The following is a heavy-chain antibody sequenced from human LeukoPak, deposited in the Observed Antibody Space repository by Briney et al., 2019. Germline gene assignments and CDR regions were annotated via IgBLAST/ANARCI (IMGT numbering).Heavy chain of an antibody. CDR1: GVNFKSLW. D-gene: IGHD4-23*01. CDR2: INVRDATT. J-gene: IGHJ3*01. V-gene: IGHV3-23*01. Sequence: GYLGVPCGNSGVNFKSLWMSWVRQATRKGLEWVSAINVRDATTYYTASVKGRFAISRDNSKNTLYLQMTSLRGEDTGKYYCAKSNSGGPTALDFWGQGTMVTVSS. CDR3: AKSNSGGPTALDF.